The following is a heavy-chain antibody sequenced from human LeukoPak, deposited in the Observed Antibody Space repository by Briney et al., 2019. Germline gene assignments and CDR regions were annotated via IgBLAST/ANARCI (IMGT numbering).Heavy chain of an antibody. D-gene: IGHD2-2*03. V-gene: IGHV1-8*01. Sequence: ASVKVSCKASGYTFTSYDINWVRQATGQGLEWMGWMNPNSGNTGYAQKFQGRVTMTRNTSISAAYMELSSLRSEGTAVYYCARVGLDIVVVPAASDNWFDPWGQGTLVTVSS. CDR2: MNPNSGNT. J-gene: IGHJ5*02. CDR3: ARVGLDIVVVPAASDNWFDP. CDR1: GYTFTSYD.